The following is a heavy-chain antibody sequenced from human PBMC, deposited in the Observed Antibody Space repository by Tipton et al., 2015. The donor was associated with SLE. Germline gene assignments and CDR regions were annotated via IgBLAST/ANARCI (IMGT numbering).Heavy chain of an antibody. Sequence: GLVKPSETLSLTCTVSGASIRSSNNYWDWIRQPPGKGLEWIGYIYYRGSTNYNPSLKSRVTISVDTSKNQFSLKLSSVTAADTAVYYCARTGILTGADYWGQGTLVTVSS. J-gene: IGHJ4*02. CDR1: GASIRSSNNY. CDR2: IYYRGST. CDR3: ARTGILTGADY. V-gene: IGHV4-61*05. D-gene: IGHD3-9*01.